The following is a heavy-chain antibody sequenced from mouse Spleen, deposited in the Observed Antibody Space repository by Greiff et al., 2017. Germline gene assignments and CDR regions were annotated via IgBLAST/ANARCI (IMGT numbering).Heavy chain of an antibody. CDR3: AKGYYDYDGYAMDY. J-gene: IGHJ4*01. D-gene: IGHD2-4*01. Sequence: QVQLQQPGAELVRPGSSVKLSCKASGYTFTSYWMHWVKQRPIQGLEWIGNIDPSDSETHYNQKFKDKATLTVDKSSSTAYMQLSSLTSEDSAVYYCAKGYYDYDGYAMDYWGQGTSVTVSS. CDR2: IDPSDSET. CDR1: GYTFTSYW. V-gene: IGHV1-52*01.